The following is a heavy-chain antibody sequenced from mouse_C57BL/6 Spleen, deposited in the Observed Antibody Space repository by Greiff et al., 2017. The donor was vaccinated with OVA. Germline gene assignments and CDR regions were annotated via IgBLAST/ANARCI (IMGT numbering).Heavy chain of an antibody. J-gene: IGHJ1*03. Sequence: QVQLQQSGAELARPGASVKLSCKASGYTFTSYGISWVKQRTGQGLEWIGEIYPRSGNTYYNEKFKGKATLTADKSSSTAYMELRSLTSEDSAVYFCARGESTTVVEGYFDVWGTGTTVTVSS. D-gene: IGHD1-1*01. V-gene: IGHV1-81*01. CDR1: GYTFTSYG. CDR2: IYPRSGNT. CDR3: ARGESTTVVEGYFDV.